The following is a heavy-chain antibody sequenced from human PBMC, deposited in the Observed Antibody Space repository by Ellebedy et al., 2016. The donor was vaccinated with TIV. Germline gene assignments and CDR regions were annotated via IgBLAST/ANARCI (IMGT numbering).Heavy chain of an antibody. CDR1: GFIFSNYW. CDR3: ARERVVGATDFDF. V-gene: IGHV3-7*01. Sequence: GESLKISCAASGFIFSNYWMTWVRQAPGKGLEWVANIRQDGNEKHYVDSVKGRFIISRDNAENSLYLQMNSLSAEDTAVYYCARERVVGATDFDFWGQGTPVTVSS. J-gene: IGHJ4*02. CDR2: IRQDGNEK. D-gene: IGHD1-26*01.